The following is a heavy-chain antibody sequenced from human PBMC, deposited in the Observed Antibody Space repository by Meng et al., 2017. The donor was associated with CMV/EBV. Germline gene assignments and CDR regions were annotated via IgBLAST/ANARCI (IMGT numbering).Heavy chain of an antibody. CDR2: NRAYKGNT. J-gene: IGHJ4*02. CDR3: ARDRTMVRGVTGY. V-gene: IGHV1-18*01. D-gene: IGHD3-10*01. CDR1: GYTFTSYV. Sequence: QVQLVEYEAEEYTPGSPCNASCKASGYTFTSYVISCVRQAPDEGLEWMGWNRAYKGNTNNAQKLQGRVTMPTDTSTSTAHMELRSLRSDDTAVYYCARDRTMVRGVTGYWGQGTLVTVSS.